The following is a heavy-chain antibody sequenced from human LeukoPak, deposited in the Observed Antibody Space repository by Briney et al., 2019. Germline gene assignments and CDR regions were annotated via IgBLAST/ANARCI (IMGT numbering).Heavy chain of an antibody. CDR3: AGGGGMEYSSSWRLSDP. J-gene: IGHJ5*02. CDR1: GGSFSGYY. CDR2: INHSGST. Sequence: PSETLSLTCAVYGGSFSGYYWSWIRQPPGKGPEWIGEINHSGSTNYNPSLKSRVTISVDTSTNQFSLKLSAVTAADTAVYYCAGGGGMEYSSSWRLSDPWGQGTLVTVSS. D-gene: IGHD6-13*01. V-gene: IGHV4-34*01.